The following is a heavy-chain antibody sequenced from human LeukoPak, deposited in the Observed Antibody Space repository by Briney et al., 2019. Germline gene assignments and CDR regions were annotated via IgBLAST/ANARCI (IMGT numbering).Heavy chain of an antibody. CDR3: ARLQRDGYNSLGSYNLDY. V-gene: IGHV3-15*01. CDR1: GFTFNNAW. D-gene: IGHD5-24*01. CDR2: IKRKADGGTT. Sequence: GGSLRLSCAASGFTFNNAWMSWVRQAPGKGLEWVGRIKRKADGGTTDYAAPVKGRFIISRDDSKNTLYLQMNSLQTEDTAVYYCARLQRDGYNSLGSYNLDYWGQGTLVTVSS. J-gene: IGHJ4*02.